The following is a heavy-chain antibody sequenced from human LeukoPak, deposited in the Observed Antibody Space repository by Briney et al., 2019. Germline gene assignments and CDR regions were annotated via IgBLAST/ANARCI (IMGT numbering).Heavy chain of an antibody. CDR3: VRDRTGHDA. CDR2: ISGSGDIT. CDR1: GFTFSSYT. Sequence: GGSLRLSCAASGFTFSSYTMNWVRQAPGKGLEWASAISGSGDITYSADSVRGRFTISRDNSKNTIYLQMNRLRAEDTAVYYCVRDRTGHDAWGQGTLVTVSS. J-gene: IGHJ5*02. V-gene: IGHV3-23*01.